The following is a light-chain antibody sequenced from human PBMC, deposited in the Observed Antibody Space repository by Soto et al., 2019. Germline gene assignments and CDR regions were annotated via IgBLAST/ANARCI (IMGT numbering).Light chain of an antibody. Sequence: EIVLTQSPGTLSLSPGVRATLSCRASQSVSNDYLAWYQQKPGQAPRLLIYGASTRATGIPARFSGSGSGTEFTLTISSLQSEDFAVYYCQQYNNWPLTFGQGTRLEIK. CDR1: QSVSND. J-gene: IGKJ5*01. V-gene: IGKV3-15*01. CDR3: QQYNNWPLT. CDR2: GAS.